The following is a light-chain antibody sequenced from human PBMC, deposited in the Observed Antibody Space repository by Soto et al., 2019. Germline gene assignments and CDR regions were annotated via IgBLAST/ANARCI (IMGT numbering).Light chain of an antibody. J-gene: IGKJ1*01. V-gene: IGKV3-11*01. Sequence: EIVLTQSPAVLSLSPGERATLSCRASQYVGSYLAWYQQKPGQAPRLLIYDASNRATGVPGRFSGSGSGTDFTLTISSLGPEDLAVYYCQQRSDLPTTFGQGTNVEIK. CDR1: QYVGSY. CDR2: DAS. CDR3: QQRSDLPTT.